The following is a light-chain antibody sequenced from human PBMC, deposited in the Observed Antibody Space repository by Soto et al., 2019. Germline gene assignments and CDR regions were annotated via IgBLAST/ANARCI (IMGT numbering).Light chain of an antibody. CDR3: QQSFSIPLT. Sequence: DIQVTQSPSSLSASVGDGVTITCRSSHNIGNFLNWYQHKPGKAPKLLIHASSTLQSGVPTRFSGSGSGTDFAFTITNLQPEDFATYFCQQSFSIPLTFGGGTKVEIK. CDR2: ASS. CDR1: HNIGNF. V-gene: IGKV1-39*01. J-gene: IGKJ4*01.